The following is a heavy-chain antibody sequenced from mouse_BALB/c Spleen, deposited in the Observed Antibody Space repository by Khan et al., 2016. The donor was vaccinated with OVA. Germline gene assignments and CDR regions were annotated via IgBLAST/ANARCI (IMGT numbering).Heavy chain of an antibody. CDR1: GYTFPEYT. D-gene: IGHD3-3*01. Sequence: VQLQQSGPELVKPGASVKISCKTSGYTFPEYTVHWVKQSLGKSLDWIGVINPKNGGTAYNQKFKGKATLTVDKSSSTAYMEFRSLTSEDAAVYYCARDAGRSWGQGTSVTVAS. V-gene: IGHV1-18*01. J-gene: IGHJ4*01. CDR3: ARDAGRS. CDR2: INPKNGGT.